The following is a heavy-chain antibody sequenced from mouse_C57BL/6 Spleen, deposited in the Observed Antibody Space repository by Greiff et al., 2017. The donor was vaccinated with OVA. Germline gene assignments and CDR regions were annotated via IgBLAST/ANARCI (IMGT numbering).Heavy chain of an antibody. CDR3: ARDYGSSYHWYFDV. D-gene: IGHD1-1*01. J-gene: IGHJ1*03. CDR1: GYTFTSYW. CDR2: IDPSDSET. V-gene: IGHV1-52*01. Sequence: QVQLQQPGAELVRPGSSVKLSCKASGYTFTSYWMHWVKQRPIQGLEWIGNIDPSDSETHYNQKFKDKATLTVDKSSSTAYMQLSSLTSEDSAVYYCARDYGSSYHWYFDVWGTGTTVTVSS.